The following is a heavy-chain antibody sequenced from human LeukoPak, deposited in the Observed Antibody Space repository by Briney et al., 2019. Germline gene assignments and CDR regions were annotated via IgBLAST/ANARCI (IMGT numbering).Heavy chain of an antibody. J-gene: IGHJ5*02. Sequence: GESLKISCKGSGYSFTSYWISWVRQMPGKGLEWMGRIDPSDSYTNYSPSFQGHVTISADKSISTAYLQWSSLKASDTAMYYCARRISGADPWFGESRENWFDPWGQGTLVTVSS. V-gene: IGHV5-10-1*01. D-gene: IGHD3-10*01. CDR1: GYSFTSYW. CDR2: IDPSDSYT. CDR3: ARRISGADPWFGESRENWFDP.